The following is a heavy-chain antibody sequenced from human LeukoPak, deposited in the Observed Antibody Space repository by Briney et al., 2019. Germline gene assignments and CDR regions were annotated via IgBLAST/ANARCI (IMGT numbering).Heavy chain of an antibody. CDR2: IYSGGST. CDR1: GFTVSSNY. Sequence: GGSLRLSCAASGFTVSSNYMSWVRQAPGKGLEWVSVIYSGGSTYYADSVKGRFTISRDNSKNTPYLQMNSLRAEDTAVYYCARGGDIVDNWFDPWGQGTLVTVSS. CDR3: ARGGDIVDNWFDP. V-gene: IGHV3-53*01. J-gene: IGHJ5*02. D-gene: IGHD2-15*01.